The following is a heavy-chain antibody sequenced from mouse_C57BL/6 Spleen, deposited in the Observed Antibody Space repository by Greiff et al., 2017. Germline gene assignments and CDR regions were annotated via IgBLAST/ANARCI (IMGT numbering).Heavy chain of an antibody. CDR1: GYTFTDYY. CDR3: ARRGLTTVVATDGYFDV. V-gene: IGHV1-19*01. CDR2: INPYNGGT. Sequence: VHVKQSGPVLVKPGASVKMSCKASGYTFTDYYMNWVKQSHGKSLEWIGVINPYNGGTSYNQKFKGKATLTVDKSSSTAYMELNSLTSEDSAVYYCARRGLTTVVATDGYFDVWGTGTTVTVSS. J-gene: IGHJ1*03. D-gene: IGHD1-1*01.